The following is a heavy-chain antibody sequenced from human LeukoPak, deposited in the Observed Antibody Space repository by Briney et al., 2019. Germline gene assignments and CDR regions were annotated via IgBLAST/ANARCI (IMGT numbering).Heavy chain of an antibody. D-gene: IGHD3-9*01. CDR1: GYTFTSYG. J-gene: IGHJ4*02. V-gene: IGHV1-18*01. CDR2: ISAYNGNT. Sequence: ASVKVSCKASGYTFTSYGISWVRQAPGQGLEWMGWISAYNGNTNYAQKLQGRVTMTTDTSTSTAYMELRSLRSDDTAVYYCARAAYDILTGYYTPSYYFVYWGQGTLVTVSS. CDR3: ARAAYDILTGYYTPSYYFVY.